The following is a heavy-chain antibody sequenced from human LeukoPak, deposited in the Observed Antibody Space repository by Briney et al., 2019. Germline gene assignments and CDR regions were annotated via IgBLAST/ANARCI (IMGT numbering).Heavy chain of an antibody. Sequence: GGSLRLSCAASGFTFSSYTMNWVRQAPGKGLEWVSIISSGSSYIHYADSVKGRFTISRDNAKNSLYLQMNSLRAEDTAVYYCARGVTMVRGVISLRYYYYMDVWGKGTTVTVSS. J-gene: IGHJ6*03. CDR3: ARGVTMVRGVISLRYYYYMDV. CDR1: GFTFSSYT. CDR2: ISSGSSYI. D-gene: IGHD3-10*01. V-gene: IGHV3-21*01.